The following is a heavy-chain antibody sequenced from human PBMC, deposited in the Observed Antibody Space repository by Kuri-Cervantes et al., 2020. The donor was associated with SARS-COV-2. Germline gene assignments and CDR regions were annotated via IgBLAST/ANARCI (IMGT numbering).Heavy chain of an antibody. CDR1: GFTFSTCA. J-gene: IGHJ4*02. CDR3: ARERVGVPDY. V-gene: IGHV3-30-3*01. D-gene: IGHD2-21*01. Sequence: GGSLRLSCAASGFTFSTCAMHWVRQVPGKGLEWVAVISNDGSNKNYTDSVKGRFTIPRDNSKNTLYLQMNSLRTEDTAVFYCARERVGVPDYWGQGTLVTVSS. CDR2: ISNDGSNK.